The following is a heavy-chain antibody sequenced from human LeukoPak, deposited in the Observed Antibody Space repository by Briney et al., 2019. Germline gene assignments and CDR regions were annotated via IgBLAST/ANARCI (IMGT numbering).Heavy chain of an antibody. V-gene: IGHV4-39*01. D-gene: IGHD3-10*01. J-gene: IGHJ5*02. CDR1: GGSFTSGGFY. CDR3: ARHSGSGSLSRPFDP. Sequence: SGTLSLTCIVSGGSFTSGGFYWGWLRQPPGEGPEWVATIYYTGSTYYNPSLQGRVTISIATSKTQFSLRLTSVTATDTAVYHCARHSGSGSLSRPFDPWGQGTLVTVSS. CDR2: IYYTGST.